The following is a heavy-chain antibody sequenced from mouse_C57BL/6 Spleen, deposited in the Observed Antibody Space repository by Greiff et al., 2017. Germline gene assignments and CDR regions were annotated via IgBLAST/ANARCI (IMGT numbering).Heavy chain of an antibody. D-gene: IGHD1-1*02. CDR3: TYGPWFAY. J-gene: IGHJ3*01. Sequence: VQLQQSGAELVRPGASVTLSCKASGYTFTDYEMHWVKQTPVHGLEWIGAIDPETGGTAYNQKFKGKAILTADKSSSTAYMELRSLTSEDSAVYYCTYGPWFAYWGQGTLVTVSA. CDR2: IDPETGGT. V-gene: IGHV1-15*01. CDR1: GYTFTDYE.